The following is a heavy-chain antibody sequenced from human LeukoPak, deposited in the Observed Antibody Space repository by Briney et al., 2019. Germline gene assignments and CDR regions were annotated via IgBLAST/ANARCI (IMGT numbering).Heavy chain of an antibody. J-gene: IGHJ4*02. D-gene: IGHD3-16*02. Sequence: PGGSLRLSCAASGFTFSNAWMSWVRQAPGKGLEWVGRIKSKTDGGTTDYAAPVKGRFTNSRDDSKNTLYLQMNSLKTEDTAVYYCTTLSSVWGSYRYYFDYWGQGTLVTVSS. CDR3: TTLSSVWGSYRYYFDY. V-gene: IGHV3-15*01. CDR2: IKSKTDGGTT. CDR1: GFTFSNAW.